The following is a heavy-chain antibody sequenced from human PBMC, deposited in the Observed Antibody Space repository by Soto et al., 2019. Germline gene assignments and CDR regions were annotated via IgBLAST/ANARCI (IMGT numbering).Heavy chain of an antibody. CDR2: FYSSGSI. J-gene: IGHJ5*02. Sequence: SETLSLTCFVSGYFIGAGGYYWSWIRHHPGKGLEWIGSFYSSGSIIYNPSLRSRVSISGDMSTNQFSMSLTSVTAADTARYYCARMYSSGSGWFHPWGQGTLVTISS. V-gene: IGHV4-31*02. CDR1: GYFIGAGGYY. CDR3: ARMYSSGSGWFHP. D-gene: IGHD6-19*01.